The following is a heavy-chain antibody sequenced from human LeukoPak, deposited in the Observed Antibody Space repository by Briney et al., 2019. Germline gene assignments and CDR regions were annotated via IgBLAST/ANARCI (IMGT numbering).Heavy chain of an antibody. CDR2: IWYDWSNN. CDR1: GFTLSKYG. D-gene: IGHD3-10*01. Sequence: GRSLRPSLAESGFTLSKYGMHLVRPAPGKGVGGVAGIWYDWSNNYYAGSVKGRFTLSRDQSKNLADLEIKSPRTEHTAVYYCTRQDVNAGSPMDSWGKGTLVTASS. V-gene: IGHV3-33*01. CDR3: TRQDVNAGSPMDS. J-gene: IGHJ4*02.